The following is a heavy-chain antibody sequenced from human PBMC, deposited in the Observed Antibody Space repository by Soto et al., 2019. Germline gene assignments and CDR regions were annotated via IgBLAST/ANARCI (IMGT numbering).Heavy chain of an antibody. CDR3: ARDQTKWLNDASDF. D-gene: IGHD5-12*01. V-gene: IGHV1-18*01. CDR2: ISPSNGNT. J-gene: IGHJ3*01. Sequence: QVHLVQSGGEVKKPGASVKVSCKASGYTFVNHGISWVRQAPGQGLEWLGWISPSNGNTNYAQKFQGRVTMTTDTSTSTAYMELRSLRSDDTAVYSCARDQTKWLNDASDFWGQGTMVTVSS. CDR1: GYTFVNHG.